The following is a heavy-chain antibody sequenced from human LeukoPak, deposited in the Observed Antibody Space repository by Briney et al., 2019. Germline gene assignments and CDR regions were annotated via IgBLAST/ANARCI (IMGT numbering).Heavy chain of an antibody. J-gene: IGHJ3*02. CDR3: ARASGSYHDAFDI. D-gene: IGHD1-26*01. Sequence: SSETLSLTCTVSGGSIGNSIYYWGWIRQPPGKGLEWIGSIYYSGSTYYNPSLKSRVTVSVDTSKTQFSVRLSSVTAADTAVYYCARASGSYHDAFDIWGQGTMVTVSS. CDR2: IYYSGST. V-gene: IGHV4-39*01. CDR1: GGSIGNSIYY.